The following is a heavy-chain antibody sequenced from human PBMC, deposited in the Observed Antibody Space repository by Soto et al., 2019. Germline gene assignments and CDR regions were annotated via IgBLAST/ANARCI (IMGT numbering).Heavy chain of an antibody. D-gene: IGHD6-13*01. Sequence: SETLSLTCTVSGGSISYYYWNWIRQSPGKGLEWIGYIFYSGSTHYNPSLKSRVTISIDTSKNQFSLRLTSVTAADTAVYFCARGSPPSKYGLDVWGQGTAVTVSS. CDR1: GGSISYYY. CDR3: ARGSPPSKYGLDV. V-gene: IGHV4-59*01. CDR2: IFYSGST. J-gene: IGHJ6*02.